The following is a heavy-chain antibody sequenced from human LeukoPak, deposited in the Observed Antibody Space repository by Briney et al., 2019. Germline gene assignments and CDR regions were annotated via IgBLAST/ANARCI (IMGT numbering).Heavy chain of an antibody. Sequence: GGSLRLSCVASGLTFSDYGMHWVRQAPGKGLEWVTFIPYDGSNKYYADSVKGRFTISRDNSKNTLYLQMNSLGAEDTAVYYCARALTDFWSGYYGYWGQGTLVTVSS. CDR1: GLTFSDYG. D-gene: IGHD3-3*01. V-gene: IGHV3-30*02. CDR2: IPYDGSNK. CDR3: ARALTDFWSGYYGY. J-gene: IGHJ4*02.